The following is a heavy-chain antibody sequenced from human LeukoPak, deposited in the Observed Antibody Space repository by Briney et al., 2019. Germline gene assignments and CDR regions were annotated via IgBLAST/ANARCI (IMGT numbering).Heavy chain of an antibody. V-gene: IGHV1-24*01. D-gene: IGHD2-15*01. CDR3: ATGLLRYCSGGSCLLVY. CDR1: GYTLTELS. Sequence: ASVKVSCKVSGYTLTELSMHWVRQAPGKGLEWMGGFDPEDGETIYAQKFQARVTMTEDTSTDTAYMELSSLRSEDTAVYYCATGLLRYCSGGSCLLVYWGQGTLVTVSS. J-gene: IGHJ4*02. CDR2: FDPEDGET.